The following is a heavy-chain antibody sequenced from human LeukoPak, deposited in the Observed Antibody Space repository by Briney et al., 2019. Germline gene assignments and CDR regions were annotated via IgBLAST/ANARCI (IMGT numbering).Heavy chain of an antibody. CDR1: GYSFTSYA. CDR3: AREGNPYSTSWYLGP. Sequence: GASVKISCKASGYSFTSYALNWVRQAPGQGLEWMGWINTNTGDPSYAQGFTGRFVFSLDTSVSTAYLQISSLKAEDTAVYYCAREGNPYSTSWYLGPWGQGTLVTVSS. D-gene: IGHD6-13*01. J-gene: IGHJ5*02. CDR2: INTNTGDP. V-gene: IGHV7-4-1*02.